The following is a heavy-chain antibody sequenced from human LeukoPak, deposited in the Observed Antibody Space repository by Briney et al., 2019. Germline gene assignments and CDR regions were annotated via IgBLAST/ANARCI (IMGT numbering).Heavy chain of an antibody. CDR2: ILPSFGAT. Sequence: SVKVSCKASGGTFCSYAISWVRQAPGQGLEWMGGILPSFGATKYSKKFQDRVTITADVSTTTVYMDLTSLSSEDTALYYCARPLNTMVRGITTATDFFSYAMDVWGQGTAVTVSS. D-gene: IGHD3-10*01. CDR1: GGTFCSYA. J-gene: IGHJ6*02. V-gene: IGHV1-69*13. CDR3: ARPLNTMVRGITTATDFFSYAMDV.